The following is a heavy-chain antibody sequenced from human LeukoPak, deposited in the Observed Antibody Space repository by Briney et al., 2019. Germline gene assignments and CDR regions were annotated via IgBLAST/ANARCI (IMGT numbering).Heavy chain of an antibody. CDR1: GGSISSGGYY. CDR2: IYYSGST. J-gene: IGHJ4*02. Sequence: PSQTLSLTCTVSGGSISSGGYYWSWLRQHPGKGLEWIGYIYYSGSTYYNPSLKSRVTISVDTSKNQFSLKLSSVTAADTAVYYCARVRYYYDSSGYYSLRGYFDYWGQGTLVTVSS. CDR3: ARVRYYYDSSGYYSLRGYFDY. V-gene: IGHV4-31*03. D-gene: IGHD3-22*01.